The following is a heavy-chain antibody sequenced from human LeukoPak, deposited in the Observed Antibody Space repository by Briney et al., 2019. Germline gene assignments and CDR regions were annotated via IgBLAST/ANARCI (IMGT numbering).Heavy chain of an antibody. Sequence: SETLSLTCAVYGGSFSGYYWSWIRQPPGKGLEWIGEINHSGSTSYNPSLKSRVTISVDTSKNQFSLKLSSVTAADTAVYYCARAFLAAAGIDYWGQGTLVTVSS. V-gene: IGHV4-34*01. D-gene: IGHD6-13*01. CDR3: ARAFLAAAGIDY. J-gene: IGHJ4*02. CDR2: INHSGST. CDR1: GGSFSGYY.